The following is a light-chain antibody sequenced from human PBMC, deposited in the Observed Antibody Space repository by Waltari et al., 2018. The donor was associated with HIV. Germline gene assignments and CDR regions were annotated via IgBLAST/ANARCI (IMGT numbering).Light chain of an antibody. CDR3: QQNGDSGRT. CDR1: QNVFSNY. V-gene: IGKV3-20*01. CDR2: SAS. Sequence: EIVLTQSPGTLSLSPGERATLSCRASQNVFSNYLAWYQLRPGRAPRLLISSASTRTTGIPDRFSGSGSGTEFTLTISRLEPEDSAVYYCQQNGDSGRTFGQGTKLEIK. J-gene: IGKJ1*01.